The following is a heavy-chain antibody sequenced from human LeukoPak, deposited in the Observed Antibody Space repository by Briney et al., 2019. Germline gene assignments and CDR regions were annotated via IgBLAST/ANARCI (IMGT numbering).Heavy chain of an antibody. D-gene: IGHD3-9*01. CDR1: GGSISSYY. Sequence: SETLSLTCTVSGGSISSYYWSWIRQPPGKGLEWIGYIYYSGSTNYNPSLKSRVTISVDTSKNQFSLKLSSVTAADTAVYYCARGPPEYYDILTGYPIFDYWGQGTLVTVSS. CDR2: IYYSGST. V-gene: IGHV4-59*01. J-gene: IGHJ4*02. CDR3: ARGPPEYYDILTGYPIFDY.